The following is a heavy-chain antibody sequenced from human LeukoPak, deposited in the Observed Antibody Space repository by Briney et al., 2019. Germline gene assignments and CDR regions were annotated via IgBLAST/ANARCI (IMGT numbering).Heavy chain of an antibody. D-gene: IGHD3-22*01. CDR2: MYYSGST. CDR1: GGSISSYY. Sequence: SETLSLSCTVSGGSISSYYWSWILQPPGKGLEWIGYMYYSGSTNYNPSLKSRVTISVDTSKKQFSLRLSSVTAADTAVYYCARSNPYDSSGYLNWFDPWGQGTLVTVSS. CDR3: ARSNPYDSSGYLNWFDP. V-gene: IGHV4-59*01. J-gene: IGHJ5*02.